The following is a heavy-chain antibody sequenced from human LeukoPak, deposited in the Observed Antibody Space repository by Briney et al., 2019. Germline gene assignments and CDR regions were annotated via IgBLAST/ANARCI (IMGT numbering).Heavy chain of an antibody. Sequence: GASVKVSCKASGYTFTGYYMHWVRQAPGQGLEWMGRINPNSGGTNYAQKFQGRVTITADESTSTAYMELSSLRSEDTAVYYCARATSPDDSSGYDYWGQGTLVTVSS. CDR3: ARATSPDDSSGYDY. V-gene: IGHV1-2*06. CDR2: INPNSGGT. J-gene: IGHJ4*02. CDR1: GYTFTGYY. D-gene: IGHD3-22*01.